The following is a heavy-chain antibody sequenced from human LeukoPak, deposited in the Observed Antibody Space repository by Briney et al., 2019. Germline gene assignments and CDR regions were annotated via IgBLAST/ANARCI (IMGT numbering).Heavy chain of an antibody. Sequence: ASVKVSCKASGYTFTSYDINWVRQATGQGLEWMGWMNPNSGNTGYAQKFQGRVTMTRNTSISTAYMELSSLRSEDTAVYYCERGSPIDFWSGYWYWFDPWGQGTLVTVSS. J-gene: IGHJ5*02. D-gene: IGHD3-3*01. V-gene: IGHV1-8*01. CDR1: GYTFTSYD. CDR3: ERGSPIDFWSGYWYWFDP. CDR2: MNPNSGNT.